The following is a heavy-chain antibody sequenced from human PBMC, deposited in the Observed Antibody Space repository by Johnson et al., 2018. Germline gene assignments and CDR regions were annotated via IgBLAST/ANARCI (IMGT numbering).Heavy chain of an antibody. Sequence: VQLLETGGGVVQPGRSLRLSCAASGFTFSRYGMHWVRQAPGKGLEWVAVISYDGSNKYYADSVKGRFTISRDNSKNTLYLQMNSLRAEDTAVDYCAKGELAPRDYYYKDGGGKGTTVTGSS. CDR1: GFTFSRYG. CDR3: AKGELAPRDYYYKDG. V-gene: IGHV3-30*18. J-gene: IGHJ6*03. D-gene: IGHD1-7*01. CDR2: ISYDGSNK.